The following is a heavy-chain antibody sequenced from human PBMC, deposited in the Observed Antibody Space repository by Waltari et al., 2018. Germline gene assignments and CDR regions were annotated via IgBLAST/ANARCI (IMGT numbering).Heavy chain of an antibody. D-gene: IGHD3-16*02. CDR3: ITNYVWGSYRYDY. CDR1: GFTFSNAW. J-gene: IGHJ4*02. CDR2: IKSKTDGGTT. V-gene: IGHV3-15*01. Sequence: EVQLVESGGGLVKPGGSLRLSCAASGFTFSNAWMSWVRQAPGKGLEWVGRIKSKTDGGTTDYAAPVKGRFTISRDDSKNTLYLQMNSLKTEDTAVYYCITNYVWGSYRYDYWGQGTLVTVSS.